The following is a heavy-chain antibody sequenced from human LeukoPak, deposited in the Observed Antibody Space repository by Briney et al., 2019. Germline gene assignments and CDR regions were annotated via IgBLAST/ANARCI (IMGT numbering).Heavy chain of an antibody. CDR1: GFTFSNAW. J-gene: IGHJ6*02. CDR3: ARGSIAARNYYYYYGMDV. Sequence: GSLRLSCAASGFTFSNAWMTWVRQAPGKGLEWIGEINHSGSTNYNPSLKSRVTISVDTSKNQFSLKLSSVTAADTAVYYCARGSIAARNYYYYYGMDVWGQGTTVTVSS. V-gene: IGHV4-34*01. D-gene: IGHD6-6*01. CDR2: INHSGST.